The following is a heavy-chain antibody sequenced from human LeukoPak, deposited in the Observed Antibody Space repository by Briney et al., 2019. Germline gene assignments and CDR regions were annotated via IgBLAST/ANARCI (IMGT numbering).Heavy chain of an antibody. CDR1: GFTFSSYG. D-gene: IGHD3-10*01. CDR3: AKCQHRGSGSYYKPPDY. CDR2: ISYDGSNK. J-gene: IGHJ4*02. V-gene: IGHV3-30*18. Sequence: PGRSLRLSCAASGFTFSSYGMHWVRQAPGKGLEWVAVISYDGSNKYYADSVKGRFTISRDNSKNTLYLQMNSLRAEDTAVYYCAKCQHRGSGSYYKPPDYWGQGTLVTVSS.